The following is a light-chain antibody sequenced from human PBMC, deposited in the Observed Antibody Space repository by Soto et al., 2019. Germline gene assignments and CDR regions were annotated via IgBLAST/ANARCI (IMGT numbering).Light chain of an antibody. Sequence: DIQMTQSPSSVSASVGDRVTITCRASQGISTWLAWYQQKPRKAPKLLIYAASSLQSGAPSRFSGSGSGTDFTLTISSLQPEDFATDSCKQGNSFPWTFGLGTKVEIK. CDR2: AAS. CDR3: KQGNSFPWT. J-gene: IGKJ1*01. V-gene: IGKV1-12*01. CDR1: QGISTW.